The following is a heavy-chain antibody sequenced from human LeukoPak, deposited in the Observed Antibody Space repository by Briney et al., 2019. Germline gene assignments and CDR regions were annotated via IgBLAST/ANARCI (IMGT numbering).Heavy chain of an antibody. CDR2: IYRSGST. Sequence: SETLSLTCTVSGYSISSGYYWGWIRQPPGKGLEWIGSIYRSGSTYYNPSLKSRVTIFGDTSKNHFSLKLSSVTAADTAVYYCARLRGATVAHNWFDPWGQGTLVTVSS. CDR3: ARLRGATVAHNWFDP. V-gene: IGHV4-38-2*02. CDR1: GYSISSGYY. D-gene: IGHD6-19*01. J-gene: IGHJ5*02.